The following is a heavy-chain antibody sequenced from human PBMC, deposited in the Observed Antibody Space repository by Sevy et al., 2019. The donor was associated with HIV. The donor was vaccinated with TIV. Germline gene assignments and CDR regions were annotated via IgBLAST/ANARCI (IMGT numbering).Heavy chain of an antibody. CDR3: ARVSDLRGDYESVFDY. Sequence: ASVKVSFKASGYTFTSYGISWVRQAPGQGLEWMGWISAYNGNTNYAQKLQGRVTMTTDTSKSTAYLELRSLRSDDTAVYYCARVSDLRGDYESVFDYWGQGTLVTVSS. D-gene: IGHD4-17*01. CDR2: ISAYNGNT. J-gene: IGHJ4*02. CDR1: GYTFTSYG. V-gene: IGHV1-18*01.